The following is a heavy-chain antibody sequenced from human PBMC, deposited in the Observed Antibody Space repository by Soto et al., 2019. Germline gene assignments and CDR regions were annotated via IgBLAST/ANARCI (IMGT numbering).Heavy chain of an antibody. V-gene: IGHV3-30-3*01. CDR2: ISYDGSNK. D-gene: IGHD6-19*01. J-gene: IGHJ4*02. CDR3: ARGRIAVAGTGHY. CDR1: GFTFSSYA. Sequence: ESGGGVVQPGRSLRLSCAASGFTFSSYAMHWVRQAPGKGLEWVAVISYDGSNKYYADSVKGRFTISRDNSKNTLYLQMNSLRAEDTAVYYCARGRIAVAGTGHYWGQGTLVTVSS.